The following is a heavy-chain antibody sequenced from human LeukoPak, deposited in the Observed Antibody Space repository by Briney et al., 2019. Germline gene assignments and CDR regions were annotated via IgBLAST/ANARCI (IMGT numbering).Heavy chain of an antibody. CDR3: ARRLRYYDSSGYPPYFDY. J-gene: IGHJ4*02. V-gene: IGHV4-59*01. CDR1: GGSISSYY. CDR2: IYYSGST. D-gene: IGHD3-22*01. Sequence: SETLSLTCTVSGGSISSYYWSWIRQPPGKGLEWIGYIYYSGSTNYNPSLKSRVTISVETSKNQFSLKLSSVTAADTAVYYCARRLRYYDSSGYPPYFDYWGQGTLVTVSS.